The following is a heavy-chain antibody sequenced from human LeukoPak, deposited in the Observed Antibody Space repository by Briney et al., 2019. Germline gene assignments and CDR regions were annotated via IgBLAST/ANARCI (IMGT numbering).Heavy chain of an antibody. Sequence: GASVKVSCKASGYTFTSYGISWVRQAPGQGLEWMGWISAYNGNTNYAQNLQGRVTMTTDTSTNTAYMELRSLRSDDTAVYYCARDSLPMIPEDGMDVWGQGTTVTVSS. V-gene: IGHV1-18*01. J-gene: IGHJ6*02. CDR3: ARDSLPMIPEDGMDV. CDR1: GYTFTSYG. CDR2: ISAYNGNT. D-gene: IGHD3-16*01.